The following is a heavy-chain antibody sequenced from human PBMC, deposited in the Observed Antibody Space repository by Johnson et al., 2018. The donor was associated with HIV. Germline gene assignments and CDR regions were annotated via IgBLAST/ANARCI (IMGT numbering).Heavy chain of an antibody. V-gene: IGHV3-9*01. Sequence: QLVESGGGLIQPGRSLRLSCAASGFIFDDYAMHWVRQAPGKGLEWVSGISWNSGSIGYADSVKGRFTISRDNAKNALYLQMNSLRVEDTAIYYCARGWGGQQPIWGQGTMVTVSS. CDR1: GFIFDDYA. CDR3: ARGWGGQQPI. J-gene: IGHJ3*02. CDR2: ISWNSGSI. D-gene: IGHD3-16*01.